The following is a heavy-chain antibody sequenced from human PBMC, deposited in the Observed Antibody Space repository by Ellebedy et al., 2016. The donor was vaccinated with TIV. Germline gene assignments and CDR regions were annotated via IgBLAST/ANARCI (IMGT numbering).Heavy chain of an antibody. V-gene: IGHV3-23*01. CDR3: TTDSPTLVGATNSYYYYYGMDV. CDR1: GFTFSSYA. D-gene: IGHD1-26*01. J-gene: IGHJ6*02. Sequence: GGSLRLXCAASGFTFSSYAMSWVRQAPGKGLEWVSAISGSGGSTYYADSVKGRFTISRDNSKNTLYLQMNSLKTEDTAVYYCTTDSPTLVGATNSYYYYYGMDVWGQGTTVTVSS. CDR2: ISGSGGST.